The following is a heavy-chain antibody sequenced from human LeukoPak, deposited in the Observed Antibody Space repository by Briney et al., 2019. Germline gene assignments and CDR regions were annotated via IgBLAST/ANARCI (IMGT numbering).Heavy chain of an antibody. J-gene: IGHJ6*03. V-gene: IGHV4-39*07. D-gene: IGHD2-15*01. CDR1: GGSISSSSYY. Sequence: SETLSLTCSVSGGSISSSSYYWGWIRQPPGKGLEWIGSIYYSGSTYYNPSLKSRITISVDTSKNQFSLKLSSVTAADTAVYYCARGYCSGGSCYSYYYYNYMDVWGKGTTVTVSS. CDR2: IYYSGST. CDR3: ARGYCSGGSCYSYYYYNYMDV.